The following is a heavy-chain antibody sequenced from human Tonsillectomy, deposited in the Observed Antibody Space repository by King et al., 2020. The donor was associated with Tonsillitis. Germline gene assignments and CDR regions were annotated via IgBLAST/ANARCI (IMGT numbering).Heavy chain of an antibody. D-gene: IGHD6-19*01. CDR1: GFTFTNAW. J-gene: IGHJ5*02. V-gene: IGHV3-15*01. CDR2: IRSKTDGGTR. CDR3: TTLDYSSDWYGGS. Sequence: VQLVESGGGLAKPGGSLRLSCAASGFTFTNAWMSWVRQAPGKGLEWVGRIRSKTDGGTREYAAPVKDRFTISRDDSKNKLYLQMNNLKTEDTAVNYCTTLDYSSDWYGGSWGQGTLVTVSS.